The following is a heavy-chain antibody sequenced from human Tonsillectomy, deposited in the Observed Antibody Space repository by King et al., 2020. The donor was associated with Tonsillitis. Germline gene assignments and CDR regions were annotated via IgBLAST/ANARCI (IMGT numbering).Heavy chain of an antibody. CDR1: GGSISNYY. CDR2: IHYSGGN. J-gene: IGHJ5*02. D-gene: IGHD3-10*01. V-gene: IGHV4-59*01. Sequence: VQLQESGPRLVQPSETLSLTCTVSGGSISNYYWSWIRQPPGKGLEWVGYIHYSGGNNYNPALRSRVTMSIDTSRHQFSLSLSSVTAADTAAYYCASYASGVFYGGIYNWFDPWGQGTLVTVSS. CDR3: ASYASGVFYGGIYNWFDP.